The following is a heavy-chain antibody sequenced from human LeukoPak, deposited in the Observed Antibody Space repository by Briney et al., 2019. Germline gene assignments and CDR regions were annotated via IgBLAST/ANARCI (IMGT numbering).Heavy chain of an antibody. D-gene: IGHD3-10*01. J-gene: IGHJ4*02. CDR3: ARGFGSGTSPIAL. CDR2: IYATDLT. V-gene: IGHV4-4*07. CDR1: GRSVRSVY. Sequence: SETLSLTCTVSGRSVRSVYWNWIRQSAGKGVEWIGRIYATDLTNYNPSLKSRVTLSVDMSKNELSLTLKSVTAADTAVYYCARGFGSGTSPIALWGQGALVTVPS.